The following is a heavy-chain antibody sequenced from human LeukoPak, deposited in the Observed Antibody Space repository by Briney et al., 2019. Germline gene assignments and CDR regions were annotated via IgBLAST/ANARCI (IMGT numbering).Heavy chain of an antibody. D-gene: IGHD6-6*01. CDR1: GFTFSSYW. CDR2: IKQDGSEK. CDR3: ARVSLVAFDI. V-gene: IGHV3-7*04. Sequence: GGSLRLPCVASGFTFSSYWMTWVRQAPGKGLEWVANIKQDGSEKYYVDYVKGRFTISRDNAMNSLYLQMNSLRAEDTAVYHCARVSLVAFDIWGQGTMVTASS. J-gene: IGHJ3*02.